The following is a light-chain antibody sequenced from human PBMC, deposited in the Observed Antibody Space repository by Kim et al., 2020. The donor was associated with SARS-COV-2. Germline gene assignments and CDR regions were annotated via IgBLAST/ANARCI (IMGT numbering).Light chain of an antibody. Sequence: SASVGDRVTITCRASQIINTFLAWYKQKPGKAPDLLIYQASSLQIGVPSRFSGSGSGTEFTLTISSLQPDDFATYYCQHYIRFPYTFGQGTKLEI. CDR3: QHYIRFPYT. V-gene: IGKV1-5*03. CDR1: QIINTF. J-gene: IGKJ2*01. CDR2: QAS.